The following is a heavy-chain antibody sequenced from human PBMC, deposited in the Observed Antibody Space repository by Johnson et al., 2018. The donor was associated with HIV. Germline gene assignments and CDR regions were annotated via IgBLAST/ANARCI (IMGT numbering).Heavy chain of an antibody. V-gene: IGHV3-11*04. CDR3: ARCYDSSAYYYVGAFDI. CDR1: GFTFSDYY. Sequence: QVQLVESGGGLVKPGGSLRLSCAASGFTFSDYYMSWIRQTPGKGLEWLSYISSSASTIYYADSVKGRFTISRDNAKNSLFLQMNSLRAEDTAVYYCARCYDSSAYYYVGAFDIWGQGTMVTVS. J-gene: IGHJ3*02. D-gene: IGHD3-22*01. CDR2: ISSSASTI.